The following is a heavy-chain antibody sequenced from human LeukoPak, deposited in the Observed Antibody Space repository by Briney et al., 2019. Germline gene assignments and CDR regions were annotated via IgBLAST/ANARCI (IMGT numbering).Heavy chain of an antibody. CDR2: IIPILGIA. CDR3: VKDKNTVVGGMDD. D-gene: IGHD4-23*01. Sequence: SVKVSCKASGGTFSSYAISWVRQAPGQGLEWMGRIIPILGIANYAQKFQGRGTITADKSTSTAYMELSSLRPEDTAFYYCVKDKNTVVGGMDDWGQGTLVTVSS. J-gene: IGHJ4*02. V-gene: IGHV1-69*04. CDR1: GGTFSSYA.